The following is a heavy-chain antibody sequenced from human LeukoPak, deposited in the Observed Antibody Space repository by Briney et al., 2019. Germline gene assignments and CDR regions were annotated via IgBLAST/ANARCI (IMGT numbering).Heavy chain of an antibody. D-gene: IGHD4-11*01. CDR2: IIPIFGTA. CDR1: GGTSSIYA. V-gene: IGHV1-69*06. J-gene: IGHJ1*01. Sequence: SVKVSCKASGGTSSIYAISWVRQAPGQGLEWMGRIIPIFGTANYGQKFQGRVTITPDKSTSQAYMELSSLRSEDTAVYYCEREPTMTTVTTGPSSEYFQHWGQGTLVTVSS. CDR3: EREPTMTTVTTGPSSEYFQH.